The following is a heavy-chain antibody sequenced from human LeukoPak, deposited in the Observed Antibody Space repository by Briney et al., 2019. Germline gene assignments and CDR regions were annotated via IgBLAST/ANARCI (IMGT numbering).Heavy chain of an antibody. D-gene: IGHD6-13*01. V-gene: IGHV1-18*01. CDR2: ISAYNGNT. CDR3: ARVIAIDYYFDY. J-gene: IGHJ4*02. CDR1: GYTFTSYG. Sequence: ASVKVSCTASGYTFTSYGISWVRQAPGQGLEWMGWISAYNGNTNYAQKLQGRVTMTTDTSTSTAYMELRSLRSDDTAVYYCARVIAIDYYFDYWGQGTLVTVSS.